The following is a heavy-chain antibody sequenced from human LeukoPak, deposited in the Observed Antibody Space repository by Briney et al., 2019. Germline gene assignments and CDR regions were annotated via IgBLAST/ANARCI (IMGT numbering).Heavy chain of an antibody. J-gene: IGHJ4*02. CDR2: ITASGTAM. V-gene: IGHV3-48*01. Sequence: GGSLRLSCAASGFTFSSYSMNWVRQAPGKGLEWVSHITASGTAMFYTDSVKGRFTISRDNAKNSLYLQMNSLRAEDTAVYYCARGTNWGPLDFDHWGQGTLVTVSS. CDR1: GFTFSSYS. D-gene: IGHD7-27*01. CDR3: ARGTNWGPLDFDH.